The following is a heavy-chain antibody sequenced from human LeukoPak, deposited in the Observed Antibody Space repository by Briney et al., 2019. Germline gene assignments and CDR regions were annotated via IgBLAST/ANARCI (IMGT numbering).Heavy chain of an antibody. J-gene: IGHJ5*02. V-gene: IGHV4-34*01. CDR3: ARGIRSSGWYPYNWFDP. CDR2: INHSGST. D-gene: IGHD6-19*01. CDR1: GGSFSGYY. Sequence: PSETLSLTCAVYGGSFSGYYWSWIRQPPGKGLEWTGEINHSGSTNYNPSLKSRVTISVDTSKNQFSLKLSSVTAADTAAYYCARGIRSSGWYPYNWFDPWGQGTLVTVSS.